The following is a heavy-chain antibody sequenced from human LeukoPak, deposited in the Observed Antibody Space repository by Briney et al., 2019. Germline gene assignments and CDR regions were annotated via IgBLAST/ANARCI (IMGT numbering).Heavy chain of an antibody. CDR1: GFTFSSYG. Sequence: PGGTLRLSCAASGFTFSSYGMSWVRQAPGKGLEWVSAISGSGGSTYYADSVKGRFTISRDNSKNTLFLQMSSLRAEDTAVYYCAHGAMYQLDYWGQGTLVTVSS. J-gene: IGHJ4*02. D-gene: IGHD2-2*01. V-gene: IGHV3-23*01. CDR3: AHGAMYQLDY. CDR2: ISGSGGST.